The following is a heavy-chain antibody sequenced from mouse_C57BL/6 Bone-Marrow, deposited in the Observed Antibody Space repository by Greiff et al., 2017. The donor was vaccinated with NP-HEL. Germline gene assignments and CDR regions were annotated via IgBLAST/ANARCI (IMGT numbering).Heavy chain of an antibody. CDR3: ARGEIYYGSSYVYYAKDY. J-gene: IGHJ4*01. D-gene: IGHD1-1*01. CDR2: IDPSDSYT. Sequence: QVQLQQPGAELVMPGASVKLSCKASGYTFTSYWMHWVKQRPGQGLEWIGEIDPSDSYTNYNQKFKGKSTLTVDKAYSTAYMQLSSLASEDSAVYYCARGEIYYGSSYVYYAKDYWGQGTSVTVSS. CDR1: GYTFTSYW. V-gene: IGHV1-69*01.